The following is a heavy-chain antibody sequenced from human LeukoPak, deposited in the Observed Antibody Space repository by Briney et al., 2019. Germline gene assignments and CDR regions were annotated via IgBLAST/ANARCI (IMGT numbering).Heavy chain of an antibody. CDR3: ARGRRGDNWNYGEWFDP. CDR1: GGSFSGHY. Sequence: SETLSLTCAVYGGSFSGHYWSWIRQPPGKWLEWMGEISHSGSTNYNPSLKSRVTISVDTSKNQFSLKLSSVTAADTAVYYCARGRRGDNWNYGEWFDPWGQGTLVNVSS. D-gene: IGHD1-7*01. V-gene: IGHV4-34*01. CDR2: ISHSGST. J-gene: IGHJ5*02.